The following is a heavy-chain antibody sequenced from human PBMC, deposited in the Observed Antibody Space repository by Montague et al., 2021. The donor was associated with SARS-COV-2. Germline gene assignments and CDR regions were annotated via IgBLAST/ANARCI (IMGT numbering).Heavy chain of an antibody. J-gene: IGHJ3*01. CDR1: GYTFTVNS. CDR2: INPGSGGT. V-gene: IGHV1-2*02. CDR3: ARGHVDSVFDAFDL. Sequence: SVKVSCKASGYTFTVNSIHWVRQAPGQGPEWMGWINPGSGGTNYAKKFQGGVTMTRDTSISTTYMELTGLRSGDTALYYCARGHVDSVFDAFDLWGHGTMVTVSS. D-gene: IGHD2-15*01.